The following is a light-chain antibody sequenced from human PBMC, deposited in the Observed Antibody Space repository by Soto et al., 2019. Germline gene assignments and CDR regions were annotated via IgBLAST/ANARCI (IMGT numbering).Light chain of an antibody. V-gene: IGKV1-39*01. CDR3: QQSYGSLMYS. J-gene: IGKJ2*03. Sequence: DIQMTQSPSSLSASVGDRVTITCRASQNIFTYLNWYQQKPGKAPNLLIYAASSLQSGVPSRFSGSGSGTDFTLTISSLQPEDFATYYCQQSYGSLMYSFRQGTKLEIQ. CDR1: QNIFTY. CDR2: AAS.